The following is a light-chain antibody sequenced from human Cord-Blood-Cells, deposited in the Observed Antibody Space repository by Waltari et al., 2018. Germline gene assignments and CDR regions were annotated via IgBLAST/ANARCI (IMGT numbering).Light chain of an antibody. V-gene: IGKV3-15*01. CDR1: QSVSSN. J-gene: IGKJ4*01. CDR3: QQYNNWPLALT. Sequence: EIVMTQSPATLSVSPGERATLSCRASQSVSSNLAWYQQKPGQAPRLLIYGASTRATGIPAGFSGSGSGTDVTLTISSLQSEDFAVYYCQQYNNWPLALTFGGGTKVEIK. CDR2: GAS.